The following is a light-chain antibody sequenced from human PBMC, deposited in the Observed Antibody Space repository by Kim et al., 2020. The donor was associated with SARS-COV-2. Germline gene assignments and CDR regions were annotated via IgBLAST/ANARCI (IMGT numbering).Light chain of an antibody. CDR1: KKVNGC. CDR2: DEA. V-gene: IGKV3-11*01. Sequence: SASGGEATTTGRGGKKVNGCLVWFHQQPGRAPRQLMNDEATRANGSADRCSGSGCGTEDTITVSSLEPEDVAIYYCQQRGNWPAYTFGQGTKLEI. J-gene: IGKJ2*01. CDR3: QQRGNWPAYT.